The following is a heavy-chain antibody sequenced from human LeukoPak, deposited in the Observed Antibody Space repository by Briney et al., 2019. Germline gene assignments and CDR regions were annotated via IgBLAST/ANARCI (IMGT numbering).Heavy chain of an antibody. Sequence: SETLSLTCTVSGVSISSYYWSWIRQPAGKGLEWIGRIYTSGSTNYNPSLKSRVTMSVDTSKNQFSLKLSSVTAADTAVYYCTREYSSGRPYYFDYWGQGTLVTVSS. CDR3: TREYSSGRPYYFDY. CDR1: GVSISSYY. D-gene: IGHD6-19*01. J-gene: IGHJ4*02. V-gene: IGHV4-4*07. CDR2: IYTSGST.